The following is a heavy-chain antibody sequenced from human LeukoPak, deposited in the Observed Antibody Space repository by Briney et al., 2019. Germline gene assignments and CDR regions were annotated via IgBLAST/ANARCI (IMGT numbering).Heavy chain of an antibody. J-gene: IGHJ4*02. D-gene: IGHD3-10*01. CDR2: INSNGGDT. Sequence: PGGSLRLSCSASGFIFSSYSMHWVRQAPGKGLDYVSGINSNGGDTYYADSVKGRFTVSRDNSKSTLYLQMSSLRAEDTAIYYCVRVCGSGSGKYYADYWGQGTLVTVSS. V-gene: IGHV3-64D*06. CDR3: VRVCGSGSGKYYADY. CDR1: GFIFSSYS.